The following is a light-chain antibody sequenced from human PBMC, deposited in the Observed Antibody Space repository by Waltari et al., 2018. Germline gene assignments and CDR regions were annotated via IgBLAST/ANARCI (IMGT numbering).Light chain of an antibody. J-gene: IGKJ2*03. V-gene: IGKV1-12*01. Sequence: DIQMTQSTSSLSASVGDRVTITCRSSQGISSWLAWVQQKPGKAPKLLIQKASVLQSGVPSRFSGSGSGTDFTLTISSLQSEDFATYYCQQYNSAPHSFGQGTKVEIK. CDR1: QGISSW. CDR2: KAS. CDR3: QQYNSAPHS.